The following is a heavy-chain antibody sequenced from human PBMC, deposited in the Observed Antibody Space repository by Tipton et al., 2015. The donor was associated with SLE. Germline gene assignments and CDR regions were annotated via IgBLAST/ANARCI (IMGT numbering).Heavy chain of an antibody. CDR2: VSYSGTS. V-gene: IGHV4-61*01. CDR1: GASINNGIFY. Sequence: TLSLTCTVSGASINNGIFYWSWVRQPPGKGLDWLGYVSYSGTSNHTPSPKSRVTISMDTSKNQFSLKLTSVTAADTALYYCVKGVDWFDPWRPGTLVTVSP. J-gene: IGHJ5*02. CDR3: VKGVDWFDP.